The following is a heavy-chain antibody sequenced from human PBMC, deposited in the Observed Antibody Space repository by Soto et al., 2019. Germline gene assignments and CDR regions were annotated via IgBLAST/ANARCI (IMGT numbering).Heavy chain of an antibody. CDR3: AKFEGHPLEYWYLDF. J-gene: IGHJ2*01. CDR1: GFTFSAYA. Sequence: EVQLLDAGGGLVPPGGSLSLSCAASGFTFSAYAMVWVRQAPGKGLEWVSTIHGGGGATHYAYSVKGRFTISRDDSKNTLYAQINSLRAEDTAVYYCAKFEGHPLEYWYLDFWGRGTLVTVSS. D-gene: IGHD1-1*01. V-gene: IGHV3-23*01. CDR2: IHGGGGAT.